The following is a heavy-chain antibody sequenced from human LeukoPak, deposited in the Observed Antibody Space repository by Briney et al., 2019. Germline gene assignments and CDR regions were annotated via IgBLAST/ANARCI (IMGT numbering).Heavy chain of an antibody. Sequence: ASVKVSCKASGYTFTGHYMHWVRQAPGQGLEWMGIINPSTGSTTYAQKFQDRVTMTRDTSTSTVYMELSSLRSEDTAVYYCAREPAAGYNWFDPWGQGTLVTVSS. J-gene: IGHJ5*02. CDR1: GYTFTGHY. D-gene: IGHD6-25*01. V-gene: IGHV1-46*01. CDR3: AREPAAGYNWFDP. CDR2: INPSTGST.